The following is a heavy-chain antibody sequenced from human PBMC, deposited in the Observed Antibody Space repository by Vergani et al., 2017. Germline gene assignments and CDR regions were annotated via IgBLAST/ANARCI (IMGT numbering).Heavy chain of an antibody. CDR3: AKDRDGITGTTYGWFDP. J-gene: IGHJ5*02. Sequence: EVQLLESGGGLVQPGGSLRLSCAASGFTFSSYAMSWVRQAPGKGLEWVSAISGGGGSTYYADPVKGRFTISRDNSKNTLYRQMNSLRAEDTAVYYCAKDRDGITGTTYGWFDPGGQGTLVTVSS. CDR1: GFTFSSYA. D-gene: IGHD1-7*01. CDR2: ISGGGGST. V-gene: IGHV3-23*01.